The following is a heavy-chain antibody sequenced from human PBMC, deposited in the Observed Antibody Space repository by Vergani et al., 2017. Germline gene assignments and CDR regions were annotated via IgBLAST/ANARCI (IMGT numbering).Heavy chain of an antibody. V-gene: IGHV3-53*02. CDR1: GFTVSSNY. D-gene: IGHD2-2*01. Sequence: EGKRLETGGGLIQPGGSLRLSCAASGFTVSSNYMSWVRQAPGKGLEWVSVIYSGGSTYYADSVKGRFTISRDNSKNTLYLQMNSLRAEDTAVYYCARVPINDFLFDYWGQGTLVTVSS. CDR2: IYSGGST. J-gene: IGHJ4*02. CDR3: ARVPINDFLFDY.